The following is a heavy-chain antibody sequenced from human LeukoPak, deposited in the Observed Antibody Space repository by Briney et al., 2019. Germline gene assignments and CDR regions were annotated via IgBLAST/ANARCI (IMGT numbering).Heavy chain of an antibody. V-gene: IGHV3-66*01. Sequence: QPGVSLRLSCAASGFTVSSNYMSWVRQAPGKGLEWVSVIYSGGSTYYADSVKGRFTISRDNSKNTLYLQMNSLRAEDTAMYYCARDGLYSTELYYFDYWGQGTLVTVSS. CDR1: GFTVSSNY. CDR3: ARDGLYSTELYYFDY. J-gene: IGHJ4*02. D-gene: IGHD2-2*02. CDR2: IYSGGST.